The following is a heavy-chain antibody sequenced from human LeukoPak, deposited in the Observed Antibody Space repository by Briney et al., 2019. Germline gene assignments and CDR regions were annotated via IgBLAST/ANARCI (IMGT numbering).Heavy chain of an antibody. CDR3: ASTPWGIAVAGPRSYYYMDV. D-gene: IGHD6-19*01. Sequence: GASVKVSCKASEYAFTDYYMHWVRQAPGQGLEWMGGIIPIFGTANYAQKFQGRVTITADKSTSTAYMELSSLRSEDTAVYYCASTPWGIAVAGPRSYYYMDVWGKGTTVTVSS. CDR2: IIPIFGTA. J-gene: IGHJ6*03. V-gene: IGHV1-69*06. CDR1: EYAFTDYY.